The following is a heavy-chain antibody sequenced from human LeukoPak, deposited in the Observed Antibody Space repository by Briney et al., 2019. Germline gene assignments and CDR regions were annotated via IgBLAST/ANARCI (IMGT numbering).Heavy chain of an antibody. D-gene: IGHD5-12*01. CDR2: VAYSGST. CDR3: ARTVSGYYFNA. CDR1: GGSTNSYY. Sequence: SETLSLTCTVSGGSTNSYYWSRIRQSPGKGLEWIGYVAYSGSTNYNPSHKSRVTISLDTSKNQFSLKLSSVTAADTAVYYCARTVSGYYFNAWGPGTLVTVSS. V-gene: IGHV4-59*01. J-gene: IGHJ5*02.